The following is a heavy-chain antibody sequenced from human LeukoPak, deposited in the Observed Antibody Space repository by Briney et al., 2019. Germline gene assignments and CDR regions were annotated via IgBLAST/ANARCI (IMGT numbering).Heavy chain of an antibody. J-gene: IGHJ4*02. CDR3: ARDTYYESSGFYFSDY. V-gene: IGHV3-30-3*01. D-gene: IGHD3-22*01. CDR2: ISYDGSNK. Sequence: PGGSLRLSCAASGFTFSSYAMHWVRQAPGKGLEWVAVISYDGSNKYYADSVKGRFTISRDNSKNTLYLQMNSLRAEDTAVYRCARDTYYESSGFYFSDYWGQGILVTVSS. CDR1: GFTFSSYA.